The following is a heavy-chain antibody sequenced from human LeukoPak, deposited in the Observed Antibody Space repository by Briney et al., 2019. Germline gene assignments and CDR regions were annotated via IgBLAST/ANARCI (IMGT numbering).Heavy chain of an antibody. CDR1: GFTFSSYA. CDR3: ARVTCSGGSCSNFDF. D-gene: IGHD2-15*01. V-gene: IGHV3-23*01. J-gene: IGHJ4*02. CDR2: ISGST. Sequence: GGSLRLSCAASGFTFSSYAMSWVRQAPGKGLEWVSVISGSTYYADFVKGRFTISRDNSKNTLYLQMSSLRAEDTAVYYCARVTCSGGSCSNFDFWGQGTLVTVSS.